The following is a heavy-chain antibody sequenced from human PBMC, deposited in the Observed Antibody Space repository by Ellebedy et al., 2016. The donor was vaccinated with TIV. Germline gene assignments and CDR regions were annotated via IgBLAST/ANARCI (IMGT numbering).Heavy chain of an antibody. CDR2: IYGGGGSK. CDR3: AKGRGGGSDSSAPRYYFDY. Sequence: GESLKISCAASGFTFSNYAMAWVRQTPGKGLEWVSGIYGGGGSKYYTDSVKGRFTISRDNSKNTLFLQLNSLRAEDTAIYYCAKGRGGGSDSSAPRYYFDYWGLGTLVTVSS. CDR1: GFTFSNYA. D-gene: IGHD3-22*01. J-gene: IGHJ4*02. V-gene: IGHV3-23*01.